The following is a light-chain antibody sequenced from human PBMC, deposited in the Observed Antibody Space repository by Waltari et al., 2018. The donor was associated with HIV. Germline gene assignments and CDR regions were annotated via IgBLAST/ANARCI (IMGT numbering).Light chain of an antibody. V-gene: IGLV3-25*03. CDR3: QSVDSSRIWV. Sequence: SYELTQPPSASVSPGQTARITCSGAALANQHTYWFQQKPGQAPVLFIYKDSERPSGIPARFSGSRSGTTVMLTISGVQAEDEADYYCQSVDSSRIWVFGGGTKLTVL. J-gene: IGLJ3*02. CDR1: ALANQH. CDR2: KDS.